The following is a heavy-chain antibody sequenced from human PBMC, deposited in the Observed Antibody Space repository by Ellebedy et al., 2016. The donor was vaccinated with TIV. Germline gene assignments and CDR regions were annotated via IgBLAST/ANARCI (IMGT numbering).Heavy chain of an antibody. CDR3: AIGAGVFDY. CDR2: ISGSGGRT. CDR1: GFSFSSYA. J-gene: IGHJ4*02. Sequence: PGGSLRLSCAASGFSFSSYAMSWVRQAPGKGLEWVSLISGSGGRTYYADSAKGRFTISRDNSKNTMSLQMNSLKAEDTAVYYCAIGAGVFDYWGQGTLVTVSS. V-gene: IGHV3-23*01. D-gene: IGHD6-19*01.